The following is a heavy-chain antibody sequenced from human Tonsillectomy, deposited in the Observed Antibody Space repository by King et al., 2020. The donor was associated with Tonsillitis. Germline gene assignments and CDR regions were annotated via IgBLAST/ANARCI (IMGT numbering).Heavy chain of an antibody. Sequence: VQLVESGPGLLKPSQTLSLTCTVSGDSISSGGYYWSWIRQHPGKGLEWIGYIYYSGSTYYNPSLKSRGTISVDTSKNHFSLKLSPVTAADTAVYYCARNRHYGDYVDSWGQGTLVTVSS. D-gene: IGHD4-17*01. V-gene: IGHV4-31*03. J-gene: IGHJ4*02. CDR1: GDSISSGGYY. CDR2: IYYSGST. CDR3: ARNRHYGDYVDS.